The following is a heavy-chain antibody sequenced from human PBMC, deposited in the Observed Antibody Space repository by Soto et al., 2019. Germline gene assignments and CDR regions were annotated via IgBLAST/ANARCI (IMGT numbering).Heavy chain of an antibody. Sequence: GESLKISCKGSGYSFTSYWIGWVRQMPGKGLEWMGIIYPGDSDTRYSPSFQGQVTISADKSISTAYLQWSSLKASDTAMYYCARHHRPLWLVDVYFDYWGQGTLVTVSS. CDR1: GYSFTSYW. V-gene: IGHV5-51*01. CDR3: ARHHRPLWLVDVYFDY. CDR2: IYPGDSDT. D-gene: IGHD6-19*01. J-gene: IGHJ4*02.